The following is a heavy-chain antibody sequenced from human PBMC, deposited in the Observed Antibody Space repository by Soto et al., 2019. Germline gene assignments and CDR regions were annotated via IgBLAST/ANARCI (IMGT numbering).Heavy chain of an antibody. CDR2: IDPSDSYT. Sequence: PGESLKISCKGSGYTFTNYWINWVRQMPGKGLEWMGKIDPSDSYTKYSPSFQGHVTMSADKSISTAYLQWSSLKASDTAMYYCARHTHMDVWGQGTTVTVSS. D-gene: IGHD2-2*02. V-gene: IGHV5-10-1*01. CDR3: ARHTHMDV. J-gene: IGHJ6*02. CDR1: GYTFTNYW.